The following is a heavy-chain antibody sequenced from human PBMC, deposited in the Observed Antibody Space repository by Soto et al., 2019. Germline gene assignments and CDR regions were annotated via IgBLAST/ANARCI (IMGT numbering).Heavy chain of an antibody. V-gene: IGHV1-69*08. CDR1: GCTFSSYT. CDR3: AREGRGYSYGF. D-gene: IGHD5-18*01. CDR2: IIPILGIA. J-gene: IGHJ4*02. Sequence: QVQLVQSGAEVKKPGSSVKVSCKASGCTFSSYTISWVRQAPGQGLEWMGRIIPILGIANYAQKFQGRVTITADKSTSTAYMELSSLRSEDTAVYYCAREGRGYSYGFWGQGTLVTVSS.